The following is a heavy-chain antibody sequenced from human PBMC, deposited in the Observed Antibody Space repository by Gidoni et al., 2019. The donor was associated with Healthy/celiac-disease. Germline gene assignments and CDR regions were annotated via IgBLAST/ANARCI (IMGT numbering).Heavy chain of an antibody. D-gene: IGHD3-22*01. CDR2: ITHTGST. J-gene: IGHJ4*02. V-gene: IGHV4-34*01. CDR3: ARGRYHDSSGFPY. CDR1: APSSSGYY. Sequence: QQWGAGLLKLSEPLPLPCAMSAPSSSGYYWSWIRQSPGRGLEWIAEITHTGSTNYKPSLRSRVTISVDASKNQFALQLRSVTAADTAVYYCARGRYHDSSGFPYWGQGTLVTVSS.